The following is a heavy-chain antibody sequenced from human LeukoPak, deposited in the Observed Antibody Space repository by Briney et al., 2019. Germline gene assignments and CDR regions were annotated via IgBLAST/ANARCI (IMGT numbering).Heavy chain of an antibody. CDR3: ARELYDFWSGYYSPAPLDP. J-gene: IGHJ5*02. CDR2: IWYDGSNK. D-gene: IGHD3-3*01. Sequence: GGSLRLSCAASGFTFSSYGMHWVRQAPGKGLEWVAVIWYDGSNKYYADSVKGRFTISRDSSKNTLYLQMNSLRAEDTAVYYCARELYDFWSGYYSPAPLDPWGQGTLVTVSS. V-gene: IGHV3-33*08. CDR1: GFTFSSYG.